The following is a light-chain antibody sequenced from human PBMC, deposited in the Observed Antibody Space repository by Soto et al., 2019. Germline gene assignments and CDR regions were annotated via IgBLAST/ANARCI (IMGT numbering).Light chain of an antibody. J-gene: IGKJ3*01. V-gene: IGKV1-39*01. CDR3: QQSYSTPQT. Sequence: DIQMTQSPSSLSASVGDRVTITCRASQSISSYLNWYQQKPGKAPKLVIYAASSLQSGVPSRFSGSGSGTDFTLTISSLQPEDFATYYCQQSYSTPQTFGPGTKVDIK. CDR1: QSISSY. CDR2: AAS.